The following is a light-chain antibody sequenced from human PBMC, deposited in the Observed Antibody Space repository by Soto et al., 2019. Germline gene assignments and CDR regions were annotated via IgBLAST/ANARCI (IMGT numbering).Light chain of an antibody. V-gene: IGKV1-5*03. CDR2: QAS. CDR3: QQYNSYCQN. Sequence: DIPMTQSPSTLSASVGDRVTITCRASHSISSWLAWYQQKPGKAPKLLIYQASILEIGVPSRFSGSGSGTEFTLTISSLQPDDFATYYGQQYNSYCQNFGKGTKLEIK. J-gene: IGKJ2*01. CDR1: HSISSW.